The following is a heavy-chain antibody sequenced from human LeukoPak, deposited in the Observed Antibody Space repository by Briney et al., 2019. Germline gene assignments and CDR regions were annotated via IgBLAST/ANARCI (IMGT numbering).Heavy chain of an antibody. Sequence: ASVKVSCKASGYTFTGYYMHRVRQAPGQGIEWMGRINPNSGGTNYAQKFQGRVTMTRYTSISTAYMELSRLRSDGTAVYNCARVVVMLRSNRDYWGQGTLVTVSS. CDR1: GYTFTGYY. J-gene: IGHJ4*02. CDR2: INPNSGGT. CDR3: ARVVVMLRSNRDY. V-gene: IGHV1-2*06. D-gene: IGHD2-21*01.